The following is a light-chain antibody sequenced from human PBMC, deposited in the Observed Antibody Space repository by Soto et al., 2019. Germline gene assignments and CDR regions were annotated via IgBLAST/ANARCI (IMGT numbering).Light chain of an antibody. CDR3: QQYNNWPIT. CDR1: QTVGSN. J-gene: IGKJ5*01. V-gene: IGKV3D-15*01. Sequence: EIVLTQSPDTLSVSPGERATLSCRASQTVGSNLAWYQQQPGQAPRLLIYGASTRASDTPARFSGSGSVTEFALTISSLQSEDFAVYYCQQYNNWPITVGQGTRLQI. CDR2: GAS.